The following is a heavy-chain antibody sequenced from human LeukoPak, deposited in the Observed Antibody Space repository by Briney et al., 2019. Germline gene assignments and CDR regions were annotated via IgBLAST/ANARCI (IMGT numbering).Heavy chain of an antibody. CDR2: ISGSGGGT. Sequence: GGSLRLSCTASGFTFSSYAMSWVRQAPGKGLEWVSAISGSGGGTYYTDSVKGRFTISRDNAKNSVYLQMNSLRAEDTAVYYCARSPDGFDYWGQGTLVTVSS. D-gene: IGHD1-14*01. V-gene: IGHV3-23*01. CDR1: GFTFSSYA. CDR3: ARSPDGFDY. J-gene: IGHJ4*02.